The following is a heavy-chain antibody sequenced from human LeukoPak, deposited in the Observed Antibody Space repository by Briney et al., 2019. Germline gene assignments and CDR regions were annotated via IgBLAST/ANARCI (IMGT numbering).Heavy chain of an antibody. V-gene: IGHV1-46*01. Sequence: ASVKVSCKASGYTFTIYYMHWVRQAPGQGLEWMGIINPSGGSTSYAQKFQGRVTMTRDTSTSTVYMELSSLRSEDTAVYYCARGGSVIVVVIDFDYWGQGTLVTVSS. D-gene: IGHD3-22*01. CDR3: ARGGSVIVVVIDFDY. CDR2: INPSGGST. J-gene: IGHJ4*02. CDR1: GYTFTIYY.